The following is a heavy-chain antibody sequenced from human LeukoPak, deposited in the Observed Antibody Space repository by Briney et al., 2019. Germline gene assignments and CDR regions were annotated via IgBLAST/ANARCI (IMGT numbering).Heavy chain of an antibody. Sequence: ASVKVSCKASGGTFSSYAISWVRQAPGQGLEWMGGIIPIFGTANYAQRFQGRVTITADESTSTAYMELSSLRSEDTAVYYCARYYYDSSGYYRLFDYWGQGTLVTVSS. V-gene: IGHV1-69*13. CDR1: GGTFSSYA. D-gene: IGHD3-22*01. CDR2: IIPIFGTA. CDR3: ARYYYDSSGYYRLFDY. J-gene: IGHJ4*02.